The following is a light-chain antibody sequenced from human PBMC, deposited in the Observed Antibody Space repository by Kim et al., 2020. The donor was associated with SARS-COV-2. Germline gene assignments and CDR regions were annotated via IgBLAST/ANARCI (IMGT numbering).Light chain of an antibody. CDR2: YDS. Sequence: PGKTARITCGGNNMGSKSVHWYQQKPGQAPVLVIYYDSDRPSGIPERFSGSNSGNTATLTISRVEAGDEADYYCQVWDSSSDHLWVFGGGTQLTVL. CDR1: NMGSKS. J-gene: IGLJ3*02. CDR3: QVWDSSSDHLWV. V-gene: IGLV3-21*04.